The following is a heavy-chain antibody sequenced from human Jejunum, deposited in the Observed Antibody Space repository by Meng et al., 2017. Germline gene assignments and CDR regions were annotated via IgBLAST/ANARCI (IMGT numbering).Heavy chain of an antibody. CDR3: ARDPLDPNIAATGWFDP. J-gene: IGHJ5*02. D-gene: IGHD2/OR15-2a*01. CDR1: GGSISNNNW. CDR2: ISHTGRI. V-gene: IGHV4-4*02. Sequence: VQLQEVGPGRGKPSGPPSLTFAVSGGSISNNNWWSWVRQPPGKGLEWIGEISHTGRINYNPSLKSRVTMSLDKSKNQFSLDLTSVTGADTAVYYCARDPLDPNIAATGWFDPWGQGTLVTVSS.